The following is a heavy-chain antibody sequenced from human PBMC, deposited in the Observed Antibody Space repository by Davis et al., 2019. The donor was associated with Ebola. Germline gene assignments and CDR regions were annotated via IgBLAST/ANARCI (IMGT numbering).Heavy chain of an antibody. V-gene: IGHV3-30*04. D-gene: IGHD3-3*01. CDR3: ARVARREDFWSGYIFQGFDP. CDR1: GFTFSSYA. Sequence: PGGSLRLSCAASGFTFSSYAMHWVRQAPGKGLEWVAVISYDGSNKYYADSVKGRFTISRDNSKNTLYLQMNSLRAEDTAVYYCARVARREDFWSGYIFQGFDPWGQGTLVTVSS. J-gene: IGHJ5*02. CDR2: ISYDGSNK.